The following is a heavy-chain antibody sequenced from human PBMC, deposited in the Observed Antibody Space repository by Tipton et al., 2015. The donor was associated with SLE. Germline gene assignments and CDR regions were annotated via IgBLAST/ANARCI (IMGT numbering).Heavy chain of an antibody. D-gene: IGHD4-23*01. J-gene: IGHJ5*02. V-gene: IGHV4-61*02. CDR1: GGSMSSVSDY. CDR3: ARGGRGDGGNPFDP. CDR2: IHTSGST. Sequence: TLSLTCAVSGGSMSSVSDYWSWIRQPAGKGLEWIGRIHTSGSTYSNPSLDSRVTMSMDTSKNQLSLKLSSVTAADTAVYYCARGGRGDGGNPFDPWGQGTLVTVSS.